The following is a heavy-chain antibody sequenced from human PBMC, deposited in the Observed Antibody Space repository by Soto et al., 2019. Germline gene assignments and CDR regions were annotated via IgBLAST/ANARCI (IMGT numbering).Heavy chain of an antibody. Sequence: PAETLSLTCTVSGGSITSYYWSWIRQTPGKGLEWIGYIYYIGTTSYSPSLKSRVTISVDMSKNQFSLKLSSVTAADTAVYYCARHNYGSGSTYFDYWGQGTLVTVSS. V-gene: IGHV4-59*08. CDR3: ARHNYGSGSTYFDY. CDR2: IYYIGTT. J-gene: IGHJ4*02. D-gene: IGHD3-10*01. CDR1: GGSITSYY.